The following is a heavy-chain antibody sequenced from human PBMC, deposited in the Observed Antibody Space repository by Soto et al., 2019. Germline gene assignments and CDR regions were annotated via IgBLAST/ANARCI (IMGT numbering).Heavy chain of an antibody. Sequence: SVKVSCKASGGTCSIYAISWVLQAPGQGLEWMGGIIPIFGTANYAQKFQGRVTITADKSTSTAYMELSSLRSEDTAAYYCARDSRGGAFDIWGQGTMVTVSS. V-gene: IGHV1-69*06. CDR2: IIPIFGTA. J-gene: IGHJ3*02. CDR3: ARDSRGGAFDI. CDR1: GGTCSIYA.